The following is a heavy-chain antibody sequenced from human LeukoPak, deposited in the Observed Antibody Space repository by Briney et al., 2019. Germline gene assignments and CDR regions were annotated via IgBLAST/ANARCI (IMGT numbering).Heavy chain of an antibody. CDR2: IYYSGST. J-gene: IGHJ4*02. Sequence: SETLSLTCTVSNSSISSYYWNWLRQPPGKGLEWIGYIYYSGSTNYNPSLKSRVTISVDTSKNQFSLKLSSVTAADTAVYYCARGERPTYYYGSGSYYYFDYWGQGTLVTVSS. CDR1: NSSISSYY. V-gene: IGHV4-59*01. D-gene: IGHD3-10*01. CDR3: ARGERPTYYYGSGSYYYFDY.